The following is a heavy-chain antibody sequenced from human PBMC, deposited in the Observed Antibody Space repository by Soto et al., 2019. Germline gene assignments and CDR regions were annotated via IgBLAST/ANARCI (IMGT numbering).Heavy chain of an antibody. Sequence: ASVKVSCKASGYTFTGYYMHWVRQAPGQGLEWMGWINPNSGGTNYAQKFQGRVTMTRDTSISTAYMELSRLRSDDTAVYYCARDSEACSGGSCYPKYFDYRGQGTLVTVSS. D-gene: IGHD2-15*01. V-gene: IGHV1-2*02. CDR2: INPNSGGT. J-gene: IGHJ4*02. CDR1: GYTFTGYY. CDR3: ARDSEACSGGSCYPKYFDY.